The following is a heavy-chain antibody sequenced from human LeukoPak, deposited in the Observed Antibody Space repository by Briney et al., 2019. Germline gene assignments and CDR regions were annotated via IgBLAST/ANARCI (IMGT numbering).Heavy chain of an antibody. CDR2: ISSSSSTI. CDR1: GFTFSSYC. V-gene: IGHV3-48*01. D-gene: IGHD1-26*01. Sequence: PGGSLRLSCAASGFTFSSYCMNWVRQAPGKGLEWVSYISSSSSTIYYADSVKGRFTISRDNAKNSLYLQMNSLRAEDTAVYYCARDDKDLTSGSYSEYFDYWGQGTLVTVSS. J-gene: IGHJ4*02. CDR3: ARDDKDLTSGSYSEYFDY.